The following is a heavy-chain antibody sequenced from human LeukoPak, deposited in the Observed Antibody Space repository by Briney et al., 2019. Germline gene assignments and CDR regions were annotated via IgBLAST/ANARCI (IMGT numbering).Heavy chain of an antibody. J-gene: IGHJ6*03. CDR2: IYYSGST. CDR3: ARTYSGYDPRQYHYLYYMDV. D-gene: IGHD5-12*01. Sequence: SETLSLTCTVSGGSISSGDYYWSWIRQPPGKGLEWIGYIYYSGSTDYNPSLKSRVTISVDTSKNQFSLKLSSVTAADTAVYYCARTYSGYDPRQYHYLYYMDVWGKGTTVTVSS. CDR1: GGSISSGDYY. V-gene: IGHV4-30-4*08.